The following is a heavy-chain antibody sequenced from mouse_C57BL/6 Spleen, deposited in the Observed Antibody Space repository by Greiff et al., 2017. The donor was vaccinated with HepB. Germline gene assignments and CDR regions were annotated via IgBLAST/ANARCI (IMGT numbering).Heavy chain of an antibody. CDR3: ARSHYYGSSYAYYFDY. V-gene: IGHV1-69*01. CDR2: IDPSDSYT. D-gene: IGHD1-1*01. CDR1: GYTFTSYW. Sequence: VQLQQPGAELVMPGASVKLSCKASGYTFTSYWMHWVKQRPGQGLEWIGEIDPSDSYTNYNQKFKGKSTLTVDKSSSTAYMQLSSLTSEDSAVYYCARSHYYGSSYAYYFDYWGQGTTLPVSS. J-gene: IGHJ2*01.